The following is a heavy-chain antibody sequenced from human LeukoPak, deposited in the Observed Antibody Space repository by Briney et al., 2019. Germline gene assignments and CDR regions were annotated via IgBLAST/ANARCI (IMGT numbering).Heavy chain of an antibody. CDR1: GFTFSSYG. Sequence: PGRSLRLSCAASGFTFSSYGMHWVRQAPGKGLEWVAVISYDGSNKYYADSVKGRFTISRDNSKNTLYLQMNSLGAEDTAVYYRAKSQGLWFGELGNWFDPWGQGTLVTVSS. V-gene: IGHV3-30*18. J-gene: IGHJ5*02. CDR3: AKSQGLWFGELGNWFDP. CDR2: ISYDGSNK. D-gene: IGHD3-10*01.